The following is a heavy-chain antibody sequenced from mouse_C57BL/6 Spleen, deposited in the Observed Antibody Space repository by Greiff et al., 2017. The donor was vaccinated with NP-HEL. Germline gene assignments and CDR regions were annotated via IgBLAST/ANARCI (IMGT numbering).Heavy chain of an antibody. V-gene: IGHV1-50*01. CDR3: ARSYYGRNFDY. D-gene: IGHD1-1*01. J-gene: IGHJ2*01. CDR1: GYTFPSYW. CDR2: IDPSDSYT. Sequence: QVQLQQPGAELVKPGASVKLSCKASGYTFPSYWMQWVKQRPGQGLEWIGEIDPSDSYTNYNQKFKGKATLTVDTSSSTAYMQLSSLTSEDSAVYYCARSYYGRNFDYWGQGTTLTVSS.